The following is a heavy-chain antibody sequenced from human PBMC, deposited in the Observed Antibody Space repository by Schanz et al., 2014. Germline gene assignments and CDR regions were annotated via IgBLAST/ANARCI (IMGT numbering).Heavy chain of an antibody. Sequence: QLVGSGGGLIQPGGSLRLSCAASGFTFSTYAMSWVRQAPGKGVEWVSAISGSGGSTYYADSVKGRFTISRDNSKITLYLQMNSLRAEDTAVYYSAKEPSHGDYDYCFDYWGQGTMVTVSS. CDR1: GFTFSTYA. D-gene: IGHD3-22*01. J-gene: IGHJ4*02. V-gene: IGHV3-23*04. CDR2: ISGSGGST. CDR3: AKEPSHGDYDYCFDY.